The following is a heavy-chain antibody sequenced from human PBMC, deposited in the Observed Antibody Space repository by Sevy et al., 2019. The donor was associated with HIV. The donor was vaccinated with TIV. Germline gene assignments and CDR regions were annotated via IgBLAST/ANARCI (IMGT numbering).Heavy chain of an antibody. D-gene: IGHD1-26*01. Sequence: GGSLRLSCAASGFMFSSYEMNWVRQAPGKGLEWILYISSSSSYTNYADSVKGRFTISRDNAKNSLYLQMNSLRAEDTAVYYCARGEGATTYWGQGTLVTVSS. V-gene: IGHV3-21*05. J-gene: IGHJ4*02. CDR3: ARGEGATTY. CDR1: GFMFSSYE. CDR2: ISSSSSYT.